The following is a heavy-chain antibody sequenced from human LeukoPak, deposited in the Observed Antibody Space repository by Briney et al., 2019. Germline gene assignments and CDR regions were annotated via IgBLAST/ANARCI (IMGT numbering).Heavy chain of an antibody. CDR3: ATKPLAARWRGYFDY. Sequence: SVKVSCKASGGTFSSYTISWVRQAPGQGLEWMGRVIPILGIANYAQKFQGRVTITADESTSTAYMELRRLRSEDTAVYYCATKPLAARWRGYFDYWGQGTLVTVSS. CDR2: VIPILGIA. J-gene: IGHJ4*02. D-gene: IGHD6-6*01. CDR1: GGTFSSYT. V-gene: IGHV1-69*02.